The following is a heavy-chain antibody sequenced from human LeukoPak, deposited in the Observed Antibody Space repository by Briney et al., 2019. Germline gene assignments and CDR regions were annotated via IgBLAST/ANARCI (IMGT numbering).Heavy chain of an antibody. V-gene: IGHV5-51*01. J-gene: IGHJ4*02. CDR3: AAALSSSHPGDFAS. CDR2: IYPGDSDT. Sequence: GESLKISCNGSRYIFSNYWIGWGRQMPGKGLEWMGIIYPGDSDTRYRPSFQGQVTISVDNSISTAYLQCSSLKASDSAMYYCAAALSSSHPGDFASCGQGTLVTVSS. CDR1: RYIFSNYW. D-gene: IGHD2-15*01.